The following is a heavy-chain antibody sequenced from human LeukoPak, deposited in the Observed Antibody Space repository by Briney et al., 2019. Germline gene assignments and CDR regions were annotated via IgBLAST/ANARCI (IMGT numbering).Heavy chain of an antibody. J-gene: IGHJ6*02. D-gene: IGHD2-15*01. Sequence: ASVKVSCKASGYTFTSYGISWVRQAPGQGLEWMGWISAYNGNTNYAQKLQGRVTMTTDTSTSTAYMGLRSLRTDDTAVYYCASGINTCSGGSCYSDYYYGMDVWGQGTTVTVSS. CDR3: ASGINTCSGGSCYSDYYYGMDV. CDR2: ISAYNGNT. V-gene: IGHV1-18*04. CDR1: GYTFTSYG.